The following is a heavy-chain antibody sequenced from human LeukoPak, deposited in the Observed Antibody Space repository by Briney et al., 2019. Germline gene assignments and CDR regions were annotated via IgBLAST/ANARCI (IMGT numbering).Heavy chain of an antibody. J-gene: IGHJ4*02. CDR2: INHSGTT. V-gene: IGHV4-34*01. CDR1: GGSFSGYY. Sequence: SETLSLTCAVYGGSFSGYYWSWIRQPPGKGLEWIGEINHSGTTNYNPSLKSRVTISVDTSKNQFSLKLSSVTAADTAVYYCSRERVLRYWGQGTLVTVSS. CDR3: SRERVLRY.